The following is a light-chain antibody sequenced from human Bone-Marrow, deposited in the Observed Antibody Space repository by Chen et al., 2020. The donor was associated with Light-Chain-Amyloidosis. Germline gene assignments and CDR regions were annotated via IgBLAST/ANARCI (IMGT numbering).Light chain of an antibody. CDR2: GVT. CDR3: SSYTITNTLV. Sequence: QSALTQPASVSGSPGQSLTIPCTGTSSDVGGDNHVSWYQHHPDKAPKLMIYGVTNRPSWVPDRFSGSKSDNTASLTISGLQTEDEADYFCSSYTITNTLVFGSGTRVTVL. V-gene: IGLV2-14*01. J-gene: IGLJ1*01. CDR1: SSDVGGDNH.